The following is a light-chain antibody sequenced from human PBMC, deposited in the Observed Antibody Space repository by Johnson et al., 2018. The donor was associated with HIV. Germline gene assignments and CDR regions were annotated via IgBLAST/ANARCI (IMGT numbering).Light chain of an antibody. CDR3: GTWDSSLSAGLYG. J-gene: IGLJ1*01. Sequence: QSVLTQPPSVSAAPGQKVTISCSGSSSNIGNNYVSWYQQLPGTGPKLLIYDNNKRPSGIPDRFSGSKSGTSTTLGITGLQTGDEADYYCGTWDSSLSAGLYGVGTGTNVTVL. CDR2: DNN. CDR1: SSNIGNNY. V-gene: IGLV1-51*01.